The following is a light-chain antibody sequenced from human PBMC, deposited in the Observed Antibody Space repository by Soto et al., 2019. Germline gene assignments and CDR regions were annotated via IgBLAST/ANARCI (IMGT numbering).Light chain of an antibody. CDR3: QQSYRSPYT. J-gene: IGKJ2*01. CDR1: QNINIY. Sequence: IQLTQSPSSLSASVGDRVTVTCRASQNINIYLNWYQQKPGKAPTLLIYGASSLQSGVPSRFSGGGSRTDSTLTISSLQAEDFATYYCQQSYRSPYTFGQGARLEI. CDR2: GAS. V-gene: IGKV1-39*01.